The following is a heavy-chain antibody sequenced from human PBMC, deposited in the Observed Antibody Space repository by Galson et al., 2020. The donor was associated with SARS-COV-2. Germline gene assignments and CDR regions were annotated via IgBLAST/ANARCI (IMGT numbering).Heavy chain of an antibody. D-gene: IGHD6-6*01. CDR3: ASCVSSGARYFDL. CDR1: GGSFSGYY. CDR2: INPSGST. V-gene: IGHV4-34*01. J-gene: IGHJ2*01. Sequence: PSETLSLTCAVYGGSFSGYYWSWIRQPPGKGLEWIGEINPSGSTNYNPSLKSRVTMSVDTSKNQFSLKLSSVTAADTAVYYCASCVSSGARYFDLWGRGTLVTVSS.